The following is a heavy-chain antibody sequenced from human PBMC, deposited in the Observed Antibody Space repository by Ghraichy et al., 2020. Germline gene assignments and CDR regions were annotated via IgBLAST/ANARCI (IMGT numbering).Heavy chain of an antibody. D-gene: IGHD5-24*01. Sequence: SETLSLTCTVSGGSISSYYWSWIRQPPGKGLEWIGYIYYSGSTNYNPSLKSRVTISVDTSKNQFSLKLSSVTAADTAVYYCARRATITLEPYYYYGMDVWGQGTTVTVSS. V-gene: IGHV4-59*08. CDR3: ARRATITLEPYYYYGMDV. J-gene: IGHJ6*02. CDR2: IYYSGST. CDR1: GGSISSYY.